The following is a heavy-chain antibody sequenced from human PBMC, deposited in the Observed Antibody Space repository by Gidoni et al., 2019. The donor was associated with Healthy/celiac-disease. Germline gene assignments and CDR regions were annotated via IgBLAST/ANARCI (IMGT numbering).Heavy chain of an antibody. CDR3: ARGLDVWSGCDY. CDR2: INHSGST. CDR1: GGSFSGYY. V-gene: IGHV4-34*01. D-gene: IGHD3-3*01. Sequence: VQLQQWGAGLLQPSETLSLPCAFYGGSFSGYYWSWSRQPPGKGLEWIGEINHSGSTNYNPSLKSRVTISVDTSKNQFSRKLSSGTAADTAVYYCARGLDVWSGCDYWGQGTLVTVSS. J-gene: IGHJ4*02.